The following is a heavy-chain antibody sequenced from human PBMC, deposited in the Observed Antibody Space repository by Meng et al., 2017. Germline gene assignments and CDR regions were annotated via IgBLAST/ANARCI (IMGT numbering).Heavy chain of an antibody. V-gene: IGHV1-69*01. Sequence: QVQLLQAGAGVRQPGSSVKVSCQTSGGTFNNYAVSWVRQAPGQGLEWMGGIIPTFDTANYAQKFQGRVTITADESTSTAYMELSSLRSEDTAVYYCAREYRDILTGYRYFDYWGQGTLVTVSS. J-gene: IGHJ4*02. D-gene: IGHD3-9*01. CDR2: IIPTFDTA. CDR3: AREYRDILTGYRYFDY. CDR1: GGTFNNYA.